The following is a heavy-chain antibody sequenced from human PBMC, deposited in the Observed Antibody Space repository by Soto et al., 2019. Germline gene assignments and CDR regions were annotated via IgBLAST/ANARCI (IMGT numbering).Heavy chain of an antibody. D-gene: IGHD6-19*01. CDR3: GRGGLAVSGTYDY. CDR2: ISGNNGDT. J-gene: IGHJ4*02. V-gene: IGHV1-18*01. CDR1: GYTFTNYG. Sequence: QVQLVQSGAEVKKSGASMKVSCKASGYTFTNYGVAWVRRAPGQGLEWMGWISGNNGDTKNAQNLQNRVSMTTDTSTNTAYMEVRSLRSDDTAVYYCGRGGLAVSGTYDYWGQGTLVTVSS.